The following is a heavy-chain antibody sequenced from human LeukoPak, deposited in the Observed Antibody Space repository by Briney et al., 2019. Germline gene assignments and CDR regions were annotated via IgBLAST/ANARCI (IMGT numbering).Heavy chain of an antibody. V-gene: IGHV1-69*05. CDR1: GGTFSSYA. CDR2: IIPIFGTA. J-gene: IGHJ4*02. CDR3: ARDQEGFDY. Sequence: SVEVSCKASGGTFSSYAISWVRQAPGQGLEWMGGIIPIFGTANYAQNFQGRVTVTRDTSTTTVHMELRGLRSEDTAVYYCARDQEGFDYWGQGTVVTVSS.